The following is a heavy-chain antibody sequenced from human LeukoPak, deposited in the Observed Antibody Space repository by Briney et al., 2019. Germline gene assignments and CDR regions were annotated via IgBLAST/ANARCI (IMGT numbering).Heavy chain of an antibody. CDR2: LWSDRSNK. V-gene: IGHV3-33*08. J-gene: IGHJ3*01. D-gene: IGHD1-26*01. Sequence: GGSLRLSCAASGFIFNTYGMHWVRQAPGEGLEWVAFLWSDRSNKCYTDSVKGRFTISRDNSKNTLYLQMNSLRGEDTAVYYCVGDPPQSGFAFAVWGQGTMVAVSS. CDR1: GFIFNTYG. CDR3: VGDPPQSGFAFAV.